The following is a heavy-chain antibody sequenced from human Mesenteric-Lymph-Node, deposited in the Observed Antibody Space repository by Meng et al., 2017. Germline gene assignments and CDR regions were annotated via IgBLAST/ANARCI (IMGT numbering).Heavy chain of an antibody. J-gene: IGHJ5*02. CDR3: ARDHSPDYYDSSGYHL. Sequence: QVQLVQSGAEVKKPGASVKVSCKASGYTFTGYYMHWVRQAPGQGLEWMGWINPNSGGTNYAQKFQGRVTMTRDTSISTAYMELSRLRSDDTAVYYCARDHSPDYYDSSGYHLWGQGTLVTVSS. CDR1: GYTFTGYY. CDR2: INPNSGGT. V-gene: IGHV1-2*02. D-gene: IGHD3-22*01.